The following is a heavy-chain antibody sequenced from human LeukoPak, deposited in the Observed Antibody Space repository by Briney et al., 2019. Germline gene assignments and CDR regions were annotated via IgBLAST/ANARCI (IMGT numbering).Heavy chain of an antibody. CDR2: IYHSGST. Sequence: PSETLSLTCTVSGYPISSGYYWGWILQPPGKGLEWIGSIYHSGSTNYNPSLKSRVTMSVDTSKNQFSLNLRSVTPEDTAVYYCARNLIPEQLVLNFWGQGTLVTVSS. D-gene: IGHD6-13*01. CDR3: ARNLIPEQLVLNF. J-gene: IGHJ4*02. CDR1: GYPISSGYY. V-gene: IGHV4-38-2*02.